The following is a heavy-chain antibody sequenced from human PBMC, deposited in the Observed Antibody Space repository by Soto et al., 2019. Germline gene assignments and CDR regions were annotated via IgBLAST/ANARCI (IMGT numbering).Heavy chain of an antibody. Sequence: EVQLVESGGGLVQPGESLRLSCAASGFTFGRSWMTWVRQAPGKGLEWVANIKPDGSEKDYVDSVKGRFTISRDNAQNSLYLKLNSLRVEDTAVYYCAGDSGRGWAFDTWGQGTTVTVSS. CDR3: AGDSGRGWAFDT. D-gene: IGHD2-15*01. J-gene: IGHJ3*02. CDR1: GFTFGRSW. CDR2: IKPDGSEK. V-gene: IGHV3-7*04.